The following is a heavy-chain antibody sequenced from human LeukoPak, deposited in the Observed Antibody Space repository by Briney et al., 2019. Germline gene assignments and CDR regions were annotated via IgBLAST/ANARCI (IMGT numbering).Heavy chain of an antibody. Sequence: SETLSLTCTVSGGSISSYYWSWIRQPPGKGLEWIGYIYYSGSTNYNPSLKSRATISVDTSKNQFSLKLSSVTAADTAVYYCARAASTGYYNYYMDVWGKGTTVTVSS. CDR2: IYYSGST. J-gene: IGHJ6*03. D-gene: IGHD1-14*01. CDR1: GGSISSYY. CDR3: ARAASTGYYNYYMDV. V-gene: IGHV4-59*01.